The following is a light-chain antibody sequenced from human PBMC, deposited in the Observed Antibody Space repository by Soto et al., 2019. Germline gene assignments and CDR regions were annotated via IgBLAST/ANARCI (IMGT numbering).Light chain of an antibody. CDR2: GAS. J-gene: IGKJ5*01. CDR3: QQSYNTLT. V-gene: IGKV1-39*01. CDR1: QTINTY. Sequence: DIQMTQSPSSLSASVGDRVTITCRASQTINTYLNWYQQKPGQAPNLLIYGASSLQRGVPSRFRGSGSGTDFTLTITNLQPEDFATYYCQQSYNTLTFGQGTRLDMK.